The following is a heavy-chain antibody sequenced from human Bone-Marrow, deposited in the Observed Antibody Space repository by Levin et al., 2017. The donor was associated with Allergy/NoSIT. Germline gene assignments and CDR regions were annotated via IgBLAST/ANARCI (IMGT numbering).Heavy chain of an antibody. D-gene: IGHD3-10*01. CDR3: AKDIWVEDWAAPYFDA. CDR2: ISWNSGNI. Sequence: GLSLLLSFSFSGFLFADYAMHWVRQAPGKGLEWVAGISWNSGNIGYADSVKGRFTISRDNARHSLYLQMNSLRREDTARYYCAKDIWVEDWAAPYFDAWGQGTLVTVSS. CDR1: GFLFADYA. J-gene: IGHJ4*02. V-gene: IGHV3-9*01.